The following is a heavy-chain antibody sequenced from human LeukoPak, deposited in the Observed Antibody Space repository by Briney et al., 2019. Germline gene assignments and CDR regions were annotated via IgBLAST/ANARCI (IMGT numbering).Heavy chain of an antibody. V-gene: IGHV3-48*02. CDR1: GFTVSTSY. CDR2: ISSSGDTR. D-gene: IGHD6-13*01. CDR3: ARDRAAAD. J-gene: IGHJ4*02. Sequence: PGGSLRLSCAASGFTVSTSYMNWVRQAPGKGLEWVSYISSSGDTRYYADSVKGRFTISRDNAKNSLYLQMNSLRDEDTAVYYCARDRAAADWGQGTLVTVSS.